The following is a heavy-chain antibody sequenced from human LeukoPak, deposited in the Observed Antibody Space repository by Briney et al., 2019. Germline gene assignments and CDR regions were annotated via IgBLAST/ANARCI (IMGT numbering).Heavy chain of an antibody. J-gene: IGHJ4*01. CDR3: ARGSLGWGSESEYFDY. V-gene: IGHV1-18*01. Sequence: ASVKVSCKATGYTFTSHGFPWVRQAPGQGLEWMGWISPFNGNTNYAEKFRARVTMTTGASTSTVAMELRSLRSDDTGIYYCARGSLGWGSESEYFDYWGQGTLVTVSS. CDR1: GYTFTSHG. D-gene: IGHD3-10*01. CDR2: ISPFNGNT.